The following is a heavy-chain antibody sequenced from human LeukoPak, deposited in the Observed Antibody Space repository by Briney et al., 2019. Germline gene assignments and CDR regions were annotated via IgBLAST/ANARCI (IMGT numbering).Heavy chain of an antibody. CDR2: INHSGST. CDR3: ARVWYYYGSGTDY. Sequence: PSETLSLTCAVYGGSFSGYYWSWIRQPPGKGLEWIGEINHSGSTNYNPSLKSRVTISVDTSKNQFSLKLSSVTAADTAVYYCARVWYYYGSGTDYWGQGTPVTVSS. CDR1: GGSFSGYY. J-gene: IGHJ4*02. D-gene: IGHD3-10*01. V-gene: IGHV4-34*01.